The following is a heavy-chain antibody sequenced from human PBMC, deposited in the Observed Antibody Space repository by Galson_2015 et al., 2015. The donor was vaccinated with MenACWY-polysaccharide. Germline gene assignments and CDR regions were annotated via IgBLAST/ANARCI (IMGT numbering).Heavy chain of an antibody. CDR1: GFTFSSHA. CDR3: AKDLPYCSGGSCYSGYLDY. V-gene: IGHV3-23*01. CDR2: ITGSGGRT. Sequence: SLRLSCAASGFTFSSHAMSWVRQAPGKGLEWVSGITGSGGRTYYADSVKGRFTISRDNSKNTLYLQMNSLRAEDTAEYYCAKDLPYCSGGSCYSGYLDYWGQGTLVTVSS. J-gene: IGHJ4*02. D-gene: IGHD2-15*01.